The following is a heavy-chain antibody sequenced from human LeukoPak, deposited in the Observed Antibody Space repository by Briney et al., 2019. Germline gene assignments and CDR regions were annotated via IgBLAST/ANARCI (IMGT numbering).Heavy chain of an antibody. Sequence: GSLRLSCAASGFTFSNTWGWIRQPPGKGLEWIGSIYHSGSTYYNPSLKSRVTISVDTSKNQFSLKLSSVTAADTAVYYCARDSVYSSSWYVDPWGQGTLVTVSS. D-gene: IGHD6-13*01. CDR2: IYHSGST. J-gene: IGHJ5*02. CDR1: GFTFSNT. V-gene: IGHV4-38-2*02. CDR3: ARDSVYSSSWYVDP.